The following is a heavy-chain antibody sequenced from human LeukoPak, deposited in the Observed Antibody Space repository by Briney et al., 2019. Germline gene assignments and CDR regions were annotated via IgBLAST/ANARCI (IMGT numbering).Heavy chain of an antibody. D-gene: IGHD6-13*01. CDR1: GGSFSGYY. J-gene: IGHJ6*02. V-gene: IGHV4-34*01. CDR2: INHSGST. Sequence: SETLSLTCAVYGGSFSGYYWSWIRQPPGRGLEWIGEINHSGSTNYNPSLKSRVTISVDTSKNQFSLKLSSVTAADTAVYYCARSRAAGYYYYGMDVWGQGTTVTVSS. CDR3: ARSRAAGYYYYGMDV.